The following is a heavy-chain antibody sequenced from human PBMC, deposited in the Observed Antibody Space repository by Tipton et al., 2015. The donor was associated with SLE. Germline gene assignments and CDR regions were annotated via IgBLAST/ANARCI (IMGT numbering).Heavy chain of an antibody. V-gene: IGHV3-11*06. Sequence: GSLRLSCAASGFTFSDYYMSWIRQAPGKGLEWVSYISSSGTYTNYADSVKGRFTISRDNSKNTLYLQMNSLRAEDTAVYFCAGSRFLKWLCYIDYWGQGTQVTVSS. CDR3: AGSRFLKWLCYIDY. D-gene: IGHD3-3*01. CDR1: GFTFSDYY. CDR2: ISSSGTYT. J-gene: IGHJ4*02.